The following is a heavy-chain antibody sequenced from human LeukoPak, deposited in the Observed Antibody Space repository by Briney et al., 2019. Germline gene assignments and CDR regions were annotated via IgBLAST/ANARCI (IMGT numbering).Heavy chain of an antibody. CDR1: GYTFTGYY. D-gene: IGHD2-2*01. Sequence: GESLKISCKASGYTFTGYYMHWVRQAPGQGLEWMGWINPNSGGTNYAQKFQGRVTMTRDTSISTAYMELSRLRSDDTAVYYCARGRVVPAAPVDYWGQGTLGTVSS. CDR3: ARGRVVPAAPVDY. CDR2: INPNSGGT. V-gene: IGHV1-2*02. J-gene: IGHJ4*02.